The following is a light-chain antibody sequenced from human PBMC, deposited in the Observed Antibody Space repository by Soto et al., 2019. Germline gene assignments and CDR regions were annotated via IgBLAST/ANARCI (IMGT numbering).Light chain of an antibody. CDR3: TSYTRSGPL. J-gene: IGLJ2*01. CDR2: DVT. V-gene: IGLV2-14*03. CDR1: SSDVGGYNF. Sequence: QSVLTQPASVSGSPGQSITISCTGTSSDVGGYNFVSWYKHHPGKAPKLMIYDVTYRPSGVSNRFSGSKSGNTASLTISGRQAEDEADYYCTSYTRSGPLFGGGTKLTVL.